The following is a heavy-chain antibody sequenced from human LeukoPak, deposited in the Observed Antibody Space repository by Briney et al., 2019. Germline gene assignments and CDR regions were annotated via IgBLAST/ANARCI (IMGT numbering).Heavy chain of an antibody. J-gene: IGHJ4*02. D-gene: IGHD1-26*01. V-gene: IGHV4-61*01. CDR2: IYYSGST. Sequence: SETLSLTCTVSGGSVSSGSYYWSWIRQPPGKGLEWTGYIYYSGSTNYNPSLRSRVTISVDTSKNQFSLKLSSVTAADTAVYYCARDYSGGKFDYWGQGTLVTVSS. CDR3: ARDYSGGKFDY. CDR1: GGSVSSGSYY.